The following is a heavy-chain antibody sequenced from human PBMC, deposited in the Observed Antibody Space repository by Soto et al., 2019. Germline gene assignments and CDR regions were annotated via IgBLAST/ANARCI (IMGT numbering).Heavy chain of an antibody. CDR2: INHSGST. CDR1: GGSFSGYY. Sequence: SETLSLTCAVYGGSFSGYYWSWIRQPPGKGLEWIGEINHSGSTNYNPSLKSRVTISVDTSKNQFSLKLSSVTAADTAVYYCARGRPITMVRGVIPYYYYYMDGWGRVTTIT. CDR3: ARGRPITMVRGVIPYYYYYMDG. J-gene: IGHJ6*03. D-gene: IGHD3-10*01. V-gene: IGHV4-34*01.